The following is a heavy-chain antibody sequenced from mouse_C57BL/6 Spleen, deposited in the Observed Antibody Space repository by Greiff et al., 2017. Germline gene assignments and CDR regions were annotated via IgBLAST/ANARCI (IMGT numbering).Heavy chain of an antibody. Sequence: EVMLVESGAGLVKPGGSLKLSCAASGFTFSSYAMSWVRQTPEKRLEWVAYISSGGEYIYYADTVKGRFTISRDNARNTLYLQMSSLTSEDTAMYYCTRVSTANWYYYAMDYWGQGTSVTFSS. CDR3: TRVSTANWYYYAMDY. J-gene: IGHJ4*01. CDR1: GFTFSSYA. CDR2: ISSGGEYI. V-gene: IGHV5-9-1*02. D-gene: IGHD4-1*02.